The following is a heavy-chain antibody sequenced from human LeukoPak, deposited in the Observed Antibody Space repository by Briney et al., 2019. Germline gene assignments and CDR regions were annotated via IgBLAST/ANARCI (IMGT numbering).Heavy chain of an antibody. Sequence: SETLSLTCAVYGGSFSGYYWSWIRQPPGKGLEWIGEINHSGRTNYNPSLKSRINISVETSKNQYSLKLSSVTAADTAVYYCARQHPYYYYYYMDVWSKGTTVTVSS. J-gene: IGHJ6*03. CDR2: INHSGRT. CDR1: GGSFSGYY. V-gene: IGHV4-34*01. CDR3: ARQHPYYYYYYMDV. D-gene: IGHD2-21*01.